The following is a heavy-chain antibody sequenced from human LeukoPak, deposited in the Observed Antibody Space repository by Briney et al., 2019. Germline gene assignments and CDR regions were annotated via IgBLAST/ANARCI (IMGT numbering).Heavy chain of an antibody. D-gene: IGHD4-17*01. V-gene: IGHV4-4*07. J-gene: IGHJ5*02. CDR3: AREVYGDPRYFDP. CDR1: GGSTSSYH. Sequence: KPSETLSLTCTVSGGSTSSYHGSWIRQPAGKGLEWIGRIYATGCTKYNPSLKSLVTMSVDTSKNHFSLKLRSVTAADTAVYYCAREVYGDPRYFDPWGQGTQVTVSS. CDR2: IYATGCT.